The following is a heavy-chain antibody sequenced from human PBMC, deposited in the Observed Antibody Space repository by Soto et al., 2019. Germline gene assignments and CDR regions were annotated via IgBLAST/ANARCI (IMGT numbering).Heavy chain of an antibody. D-gene: IGHD4-17*01. Sequence: GGSLRLSCAASGFTFDDYAMHWVRQAPGKGLEWVSGISWNSGSIGYADSVKGRFTISRDNAKNSLYLQMNSLRAEDTALYYCAKDLAHYGGWAFDIWGQGTMVTVSS. CDR3: AKDLAHYGGWAFDI. CDR1: GFTFDDYA. V-gene: IGHV3-9*01. J-gene: IGHJ3*02. CDR2: ISWNSGSI.